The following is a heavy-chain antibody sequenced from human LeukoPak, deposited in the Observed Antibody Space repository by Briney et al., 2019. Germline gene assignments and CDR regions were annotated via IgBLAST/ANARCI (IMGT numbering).Heavy chain of an antibody. CDR2: MNPNSGNT. Sequence: GASVKVSCKASGYTFTSDDINWVRQATGQGLEWMGWMNPNSGNTGYAQKFQGRVTMTRNTSISTAYMELSSLRSEDTAVYYCARGSIFPIFRAFDIWGQGTMVTVSS. J-gene: IGHJ3*02. V-gene: IGHV1-8*01. CDR3: ARGSIFPIFRAFDI. D-gene: IGHD3-9*01. CDR1: GYTFTSDD.